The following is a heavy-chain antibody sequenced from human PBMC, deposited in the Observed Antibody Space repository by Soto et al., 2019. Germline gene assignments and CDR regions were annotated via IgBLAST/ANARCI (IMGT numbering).Heavy chain of an antibody. CDR1: GYTFTSYY. J-gene: IGHJ4*02. D-gene: IGHD1-26*01. Sequence: QVHLVQSGAEVKKPGASVKVSCKASGYTFTSYYLHWVRQAPGQGLEWMGIINPSGGGTSNAQKFQGRVTLTRDTYPSTVYMELSSLRSEDTAVYYCARARLVRANPFDYWGQGTLVTVSS. CDR3: ARARLVRANPFDY. CDR2: INPSGGGT. V-gene: IGHV1-46*01.